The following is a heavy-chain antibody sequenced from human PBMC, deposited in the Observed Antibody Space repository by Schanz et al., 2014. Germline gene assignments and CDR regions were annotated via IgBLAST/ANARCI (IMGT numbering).Heavy chain of an antibody. V-gene: IGHV3-48*04. Sequence: EVQLVESGGGLAQPGGSLRLSCAASGITFSGYSMNWVRQAPGKGLEWVSYISGSSSTKYYADSVKGRFTTSRDNGKKSMYLQMNSLRAEDTAVYYCARGREVVAKIFDVWGQGTMVTVSS. J-gene: IGHJ3*01. CDR1: GITFSGYS. CDR3: ARGREVVAKIFDV. CDR2: ISGSSSTK. D-gene: IGHD3-22*01.